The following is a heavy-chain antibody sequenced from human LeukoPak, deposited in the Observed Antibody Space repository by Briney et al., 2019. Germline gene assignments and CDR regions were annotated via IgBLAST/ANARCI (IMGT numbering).Heavy chain of an antibody. Sequence: SETLSLTCTVSGGSVSSAGYYWSWFRQHPGKGLEWIGYIYYSGSTYYNPSLKSRVTISVDKSKNQFSLKLSSVTAADTAVYYCAREDSSGWYGTRDYWGQGTLVTVSS. V-gene: IGHV4-31*03. D-gene: IGHD6-19*01. CDR3: AREDSSGWYGTRDY. CDR1: GGSVSSAGYY. J-gene: IGHJ4*02. CDR2: IYYSGST.